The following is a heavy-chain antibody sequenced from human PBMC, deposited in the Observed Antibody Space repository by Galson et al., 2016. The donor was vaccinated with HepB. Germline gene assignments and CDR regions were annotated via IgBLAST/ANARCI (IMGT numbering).Heavy chain of an antibody. V-gene: IGHV6-1*01. Sequence: CAISGDSVSSNSAAWNWIRQSPSRGLEWLGRTYYRSKWYVNYAQSVEGRISITPDTSKNQFSLHLNFVTPEDPAIYYFARDPPEGLSIFDVWGQGTMVTVSA. CDR1: GDSVSSNSAA. CDR3: ARDPPEGLSIFDV. CDR2: TYYRSKWYV. D-gene: IGHD1-14*01. J-gene: IGHJ3*01.